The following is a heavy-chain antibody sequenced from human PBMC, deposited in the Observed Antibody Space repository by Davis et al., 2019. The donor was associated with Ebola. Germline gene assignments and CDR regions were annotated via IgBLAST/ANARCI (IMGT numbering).Heavy chain of an antibody. J-gene: IGHJ6*02. Sequence: AASVKVSCKASGYTFTSYGISWVRQAPGQGLEWMGWISAYNGNTNYAQKLQGRVTMTTDTSTSTAYMELRSLRSDDTAVYYCARGLRGAVRNYGMDVWGQGTTVTVSS. CDR2: ISAYNGNT. CDR1: GYTFTSYG. D-gene: IGHD3-10*01. CDR3: ARGLRGAVRNYGMDV. V-gene: IGHV1-18*01.